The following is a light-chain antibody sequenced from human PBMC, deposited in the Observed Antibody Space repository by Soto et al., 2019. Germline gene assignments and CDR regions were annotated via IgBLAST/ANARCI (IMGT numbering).Light chain of an antibody. CDR2: EVS. CDR3: SSYRSSNTLL. V-gene: IGLV2-14*01. CDR1: SSDVGDYDY. Sequence: QSVLTQPASVSGSPGQSITISCTGTSSDVGDYDYVSWYQQYAGKAPKMMFYEVSNRPSGVSNRFSGSKSGNTASLTISGLQAEDEADYYCSSYRSSNTLLFGGGTKLTVL. J-gene: IGLJ2*01.